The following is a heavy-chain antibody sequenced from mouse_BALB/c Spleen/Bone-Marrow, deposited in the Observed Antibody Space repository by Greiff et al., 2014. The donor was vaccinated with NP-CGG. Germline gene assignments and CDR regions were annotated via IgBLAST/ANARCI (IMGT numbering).Heavy chain of an antibody. J-gene: IGHJ4*01. CDR1: GFTFSSYY. D-gene: IGHD2-12*01. CDR2: INSNGGST. CDR3: ARLGNDDAMDY. Sequence: VQLKDSGGGLVKLGGSLKLSCAASGFTFSSYYMSWVRQTPEKRLELVAAINSNGGSTYYPDTVKGRFTISRDNAKNTLYLQMSSLKSEDTALYYCARLGNDDAMDYWGQGTSVTVSS. V-gene: IGHV5-6-2*01.